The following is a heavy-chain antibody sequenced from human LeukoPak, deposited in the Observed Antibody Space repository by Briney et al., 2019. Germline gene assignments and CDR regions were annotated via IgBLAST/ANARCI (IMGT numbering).Heavy chain of an antibody. V-gene: IGHV1-69*01. CDR3: ARGYAFDY. D-gene: IGHD3-16*01. CDR2: ISPLFGSA. J-gene: IGHJ4*02. Sequence: SVKVSCKASGGTFSSYAISWVRQAPGQGLEWMGGISPLFGSAKYAQKFQGRVTITADESTSTAYMELSSLRSEDTAVYYCARGYAFDYWGQGTLVTVSS. CDR1: GGTFSSYA.